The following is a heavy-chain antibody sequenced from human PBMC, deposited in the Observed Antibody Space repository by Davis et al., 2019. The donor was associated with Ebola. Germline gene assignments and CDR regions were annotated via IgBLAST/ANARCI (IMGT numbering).Heavy chain of an antibody. J-gene: IGHJ5*02. CDR1: GYSFNNYW. V-gene: IGHV5-10-1*01. CDR3: ARGIPSSYNWFDP. CDR2: IDPSDSYT. Sequence: GESLKISCKGSGYSFNNYWISWVRQLPGKGLEWLGMIDPSDSYTNYSPSFQGHITISVDRSVSSVFLQWSSLRASDTAIYYCARGIPSSYNWFDPWGQGTQVTVSS. D-gene: IGHD2-21*01.